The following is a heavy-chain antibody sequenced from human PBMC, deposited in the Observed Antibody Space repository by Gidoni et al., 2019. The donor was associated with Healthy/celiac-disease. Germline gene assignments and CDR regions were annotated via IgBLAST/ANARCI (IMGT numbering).Heavy chain of an antibody. CDR2: FDPEDGET. J-gene: IGHJ6*02. D-gene: IGHD2-15*01. CDR3: ATGEVVVAEGGYYYGMDV. CDR1: GYTLTELS. V-gene: IGHV1-24*01. Sequence: QVQLVQSGAEVKKPGASVTVSCKVSGYTLTELSMHWVRQAPGKGLEWMGGFDPEDGETIYAQKFQGRVTMTEDTSTDTAYMELSSLRSEDTAVYYCATGEVVVAEGGYYYGMDVWGQGTTVTVSS.